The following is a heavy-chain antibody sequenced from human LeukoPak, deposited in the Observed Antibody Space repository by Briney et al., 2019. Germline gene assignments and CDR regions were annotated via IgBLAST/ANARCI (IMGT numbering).Heavy chain of an antibody. V-gene: IGHV3-74*01. CDR2: IYSDGSST. J-gene: IGHJ3*01. CDR1: GFTFSSYW. CDR3: ARDSSGISAARGAFDS. D-gene: IGHD6-13*01. Sequence: GGSLRLSCEASGFTFSSYWMHWVRQAPGKGLVWVSLIYSDGSSTSYADSVKGRFTISRGNAKNTLYLQMNSLRAEDTAVYFCARDSSGISAARGAFDSWGLGTMVTVSS.